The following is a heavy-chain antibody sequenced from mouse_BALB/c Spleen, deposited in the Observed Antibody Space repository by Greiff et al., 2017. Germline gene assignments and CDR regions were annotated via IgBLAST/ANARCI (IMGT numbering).Heavy chain of an antibody. Sequence: VQLQQSGAELMKPGASVKISCKATGYTFSSYWIEWVKQRPGHGLEWIGEILPGSGSTNYNEKFKGKATFTADTSSNTAYMQLSSLTSEDSAVYYCARSRRGGAMDYWGQGTSVTVSS. CDR3: ARSRRGGAMDY. CDR2: ILPGSGST. J-gene: IGHJ4*01. V-gene: IGHV1-9*01. CDR1: GYTFSSYW.